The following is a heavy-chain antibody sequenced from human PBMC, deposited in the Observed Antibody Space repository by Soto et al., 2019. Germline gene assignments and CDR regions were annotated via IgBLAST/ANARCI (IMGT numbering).Heavy chain of an antibody. CDR1: GGTFSSYA. Sequence: ASVKVSCKASGGTFSSYAISWVRQAPGQGLEWMGGIIPIFGTANYAQKFQGRVTITADESTSTAYMELSSLRSEDTAVYYCARGGVAAPGTDNWFDPWGQGTLVTVSS. CDR3: ARGGVAAPGTDNWFDP. D-gene: IGHD6-13*01. CDR2: IIPIFGTA. V-gene: IGHV1-69*13. J-gene: IGHJ5*02.